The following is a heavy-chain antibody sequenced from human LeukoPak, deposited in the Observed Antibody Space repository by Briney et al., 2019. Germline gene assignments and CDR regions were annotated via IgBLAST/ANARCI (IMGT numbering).Heavy chain of an antibody. D-gene: IGHD6-13*01. CDR3: AKGLSSIWSPDAFDI. CDR1: GFTFSSHA. Sequence: GGSLRLSCAASGFTFSSHAMSWVRQGPGVGLEWVTAISDNAGSTFYAHSVEGRFTISRDNSKNTLSLQMNSLRAEDTAVYYCAKGLSSIWSPDAFDIWGQGTVVTVAS. CDR2: ISDNAGST. V-gene: IGHV3-23*01. J-gene: IGHJ3*02.